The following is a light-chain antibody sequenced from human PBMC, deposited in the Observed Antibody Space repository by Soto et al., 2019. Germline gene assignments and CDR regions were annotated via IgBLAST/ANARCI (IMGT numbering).Light chain of an antibody. J-gene: IGKJ1*01. V-gene: IGKV3-20*01. Sequence: IGLKQSPGTLSLTPGERDTLSCRASQSVSSSSLAWYQQKPGQAPRLLIFGASSRATGIPDRYSGSGSGTDFTLTISRLEAEDVAVYYYQQYAASSTFGQGTKVDIK. CDR2: GAS. CDR1: QSVSSSS. CDR3: QQYAASST.